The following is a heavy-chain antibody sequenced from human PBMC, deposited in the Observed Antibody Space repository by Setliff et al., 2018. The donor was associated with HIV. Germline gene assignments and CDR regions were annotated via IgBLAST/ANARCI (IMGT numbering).Heavy chain of an antibody. J-gene: IGHJ6*03. CDR2: INPNSGDT. CDR3: ARGSTAVNYYYYYIDV. D-gene: IGHD2-2*01. V-gene: IGHV1-2*06. CDR1: GYTFTGYY. Sequence: ASVKVSCKASGYTFTGYYMHWVRQAPGQGLEWMGRINPNSGDTNYAQKFKGRVTMTRETSISTAYMEVTRLRSDDTAVYYCARGSTAVNYYYYYIDVWGKGTTVTVSS.